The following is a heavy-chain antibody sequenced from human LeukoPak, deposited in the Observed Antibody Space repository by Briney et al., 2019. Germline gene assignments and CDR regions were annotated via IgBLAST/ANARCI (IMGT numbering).Heavy chain of an antibody. CDR2: IYTSGST. D-gene: IGHD3-22*01. Sequence: PSETLSLTCTVSGGSISSSSYYWSWIRQPAGKGLEWIGRIYTSGSTNYNPSLKSRVTMSVDTSKNQFSLKLSSVTAADTAVYYCARGVYYYDSSGYDNAFDIWGQGTMVTVSS. CDR3: ARGVYYYDSSGYDNAFDI. V-gene: IGHV4-61*02. J-gene: IGHJ3*02. CDR1: GGSISSSSYY.